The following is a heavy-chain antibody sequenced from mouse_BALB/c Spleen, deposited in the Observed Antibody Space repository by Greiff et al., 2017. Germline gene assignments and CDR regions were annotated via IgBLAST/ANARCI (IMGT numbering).Heavy chain of an antibody. J-gene: IGHJ4*01. Sequence: DVKLQESGGGLVKPGGSLKLSCAASGFTFSDYYMYWVRQTPEKRLEWVATISDGGSYTYYPDSVKGRFTISRDNAKNNLYLQMSSLKSEDTAMYYCARDNGAMDYWGQGTSVTVSS. CDR1: GFTFSDYY. V-gene: IGHV5-4*02. CDR3: ARDNGAMDY. CDR2: ISDGGSYT.